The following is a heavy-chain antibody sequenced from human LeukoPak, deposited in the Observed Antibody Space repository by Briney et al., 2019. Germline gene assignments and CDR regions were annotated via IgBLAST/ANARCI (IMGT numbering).Heavy chain of an antibody. J-gene: IGHJ4*02. D-gene: IGHD6-6*01. CDR2: INPSGGNT. CDR3: AREPFDSSPARFDY. V-gene: IGHV1-46*01. Sequence: ASVKVSCKASGYTFTIYYMHWVRQAPGQGLEWMGIINPSGGNTNYAQKLQGRVTMTTDTSTSTAYMELRSLRSDDTAVYYCAREPFDSSPARFDYWGQGTLVTVSS. CDR1: GYTFTIYY.